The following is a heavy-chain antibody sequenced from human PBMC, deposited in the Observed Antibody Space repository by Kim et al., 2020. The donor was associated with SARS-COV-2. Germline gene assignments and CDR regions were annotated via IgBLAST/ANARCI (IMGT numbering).Heavy chain of an antibody. CDR2: IYTSGST. CDR1: GGSISSYY. CDR3: ARDGDYYDSIDTAFDI. D-gene: IGHD3-22*01. V-gene: IGHV4-4*07. J-gene: IGHJ3*02. Sequence: SETLSLTCTVSGGSISSYYWSWIRQPAGKGLEWIGRIYTSGSTNYNPSLKSRVTMSVDTSKNQFSLKLSSVTAADTAVYYCARDGDYYDSIDTAFDIWGQGTMVTVSS.